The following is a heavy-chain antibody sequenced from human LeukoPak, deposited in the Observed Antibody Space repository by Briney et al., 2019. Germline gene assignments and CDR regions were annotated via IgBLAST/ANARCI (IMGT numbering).Heavy chain of an antibody. J-gene: IGHJ4*02. D-gene: IGHD6-19*01. Sequence: GGSLRLSCAASGFTFDGYGMSWVRQAPGKGLEWVSGINWNGGSTGYADSVKGRFTISRDNAKNSLYLQRNSLRAEDTALYHCARGGSSGPFDYWGQGTLVTVSS. CDR3: ARGGSSGPFDY. CDR1: GFTFDGYG. V-gene: IGHV3-20*01. CDR2: INWNGGST.